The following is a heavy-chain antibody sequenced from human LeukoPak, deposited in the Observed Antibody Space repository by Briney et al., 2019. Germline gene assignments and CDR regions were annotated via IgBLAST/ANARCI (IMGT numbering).Heavy chain of an antibody. CDR2: FYTSGST. CDR3: ARDAGYIYGYDYYYYMDV. Sequence: PSQTLSLTCTVSGGSISSGSYYWSWIRQPAGRGLEWIGRFYTSGSTNYNPSLKSRVTISVDTSKNQFSLKLSSVTAADTAEYYCARDAGYIYGYDYYYYMDVWGKGTTVTVSS. V-gene: IGHV4-61*02. J-gene: IGHJ6*03. D-gene: IGHD5-18*01. CDR1: GGSISSGSYY.